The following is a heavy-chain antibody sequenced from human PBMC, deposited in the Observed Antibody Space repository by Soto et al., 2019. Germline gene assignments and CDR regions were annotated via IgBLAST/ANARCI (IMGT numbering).Heavy chain of an antibody. CDR3: ARDTKIPANAIHDGR. Sequence: QVEMVQSGAEVKKPGASVRVSCKASGYTFTDYFLHWVRQAPGQGLEWMGWINPNSGGTNYAQKFQGRVTMTRDTSITTVYLDLSRLRSDDTATYYCARDTKIPANAIHDGRWGQGTLVTVSS. CDR2: INPNSGGT. V-gene: IGHV1-2*02. CDR1: GYTFTDYF. D-gene: IGHD2-2*01. J-gene: IGHJ4*02.